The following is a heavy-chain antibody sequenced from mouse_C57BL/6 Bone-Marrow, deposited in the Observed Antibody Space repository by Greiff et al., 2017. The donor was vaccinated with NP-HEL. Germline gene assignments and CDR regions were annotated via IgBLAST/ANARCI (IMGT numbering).Heavy chain of an antibody. CDR3: ARKSNYRYFDV. V-gene: IGHV1-61*01. Sequence: VQLQQPGAELVRPGSSVKLSCKASGYTFTSYWMDWVKQRPGQGLEWIGNIYPSDSETHYNQKFKDKATLTVDKSSSTAYMQLSSLTSEDSAVYYCARKSNYRYFDVWGTGTTVTVSS. J-gene: IGHJ1*03. CDR2: IYPSDSET. CDR1: GYTFTSYW. D-gene: IGHD1-3*01.